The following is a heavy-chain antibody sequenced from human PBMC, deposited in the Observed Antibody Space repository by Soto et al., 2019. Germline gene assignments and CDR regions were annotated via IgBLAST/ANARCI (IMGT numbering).Heavy chain of an antibody. CDR1: GFTFSRFG. CDR2: ISYDGSNK. CDR3: ARAAGIAVAGNYGMDV. Sequence: GGSLRLSCAASGFTFSRFGMHWVRQAPGKGLEWVAVISYDGSNKYYADSVKGRFTISRDNSKNTLYLQMNSLRAEDTAVYYCARAAGIAVAGNYGMDVWGQGTTVTVSS. J-gene: IGHJ6*02. V-gene: IGHV3-30*03. D-gene: IGHD6-19*01.